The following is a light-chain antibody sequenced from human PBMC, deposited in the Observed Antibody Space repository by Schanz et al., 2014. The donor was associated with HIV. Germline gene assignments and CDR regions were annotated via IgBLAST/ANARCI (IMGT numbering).Light chain of an antibody. J-gene: IGLJ2*01. Sequence: SYELTQPPSVSVTPGKTATITCGANNLGSKSVHWYRQKPGQAPVLVIYYDTDRPSGIPERLSGYNSGHTATLTISSVEAGDEADYYCQVWDSSVDVVFGGGTKLTV. CDR3: QVWDSSVDVV. CDR1: NLGSKS. CDR2: YDT. V-gene: IGLV3-21*04.